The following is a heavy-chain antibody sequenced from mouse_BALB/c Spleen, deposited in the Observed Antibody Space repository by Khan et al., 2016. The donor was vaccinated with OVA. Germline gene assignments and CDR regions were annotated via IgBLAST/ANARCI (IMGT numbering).Heavy chain of an antibody. D-gene: IGHD2-1*01. Sequence: QVQLKQSGPGLVAPSQSLSITCTVSGFSFNGYGVNWVRQPPGTGLEWLGMIWGDGSTDYNSDLKYRLSISKDKYKSKVFLKMNSLQTDDTAMYXCSRGYYRNYREAIDYWGQGTLVTVSA. V-gene: IGHV2-6-7*01. J-gene: IGHJ4*01. CDR3: SRGYYRNYREAIDY. CDR1: GFSFNGYG. CDR2: IWGDGST.